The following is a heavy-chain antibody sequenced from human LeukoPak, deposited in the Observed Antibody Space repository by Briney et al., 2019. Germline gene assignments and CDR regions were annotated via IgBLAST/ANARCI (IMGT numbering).Heavy chain of an antibody. CDR2: IRYDGSNK. Sequence: GGSPRLSCVASGFIFSDYGIQWVRQAPGKGLEWVAFIRYDGSNKYYADSVKGRFTISRDNSKNTLYLQMNSLRAEDTAVYYCAKGTVGATPFFDYWGQGTLVTVSS. CDR3: AKGTVGATPFFDY. D-gene: IGHD1-26*01. J-gene: IGHJ4*02. CDR1: GFIFSDYG. V-gene: IGHV3-30*02.